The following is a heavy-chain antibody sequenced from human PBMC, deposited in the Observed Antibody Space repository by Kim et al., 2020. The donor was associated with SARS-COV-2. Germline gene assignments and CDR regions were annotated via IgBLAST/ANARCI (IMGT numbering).Heavy chain of an antibody. J-gene: IGHJ4*02. Sequence: GGSLRLSCAVSGFTFSTYAMSWVRQAPGKGPEWVSAIDGTGGRTYYADSVQGRFTISTDNSKKTLYLQMTSLRAEDTAVYYCAKDRSLLFFGELDCWGQGTLVTVSS. V-gene: IGHV3-23*01. D-gene: IGHD3-10*01. CDR2: IDGTGGRT. CDR1: GFTFSTYA. CDR3: AKDRSLLFFGELDC.